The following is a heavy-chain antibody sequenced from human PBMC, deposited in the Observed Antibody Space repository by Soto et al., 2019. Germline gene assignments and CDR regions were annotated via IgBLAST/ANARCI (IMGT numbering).Heavy chain of an antibody. Sequence: QVHLVQSGAEVKKPGASVKVSCKASGYSFTDYYMNWVRQAPGQGLEWMGWINTKTGGTNYAQRVQCRVTMTGDTSINTAYMELSRLRSDDTAVYYCARVGPTGWFDPWGQGTVVTVSS. CDR2: INTKTGGT. CDR3: ARVGPTGWFDP. CDR1: GYSFTDYY. V-gene: IGHV1-2*02. J-gene: IGHJ5*02.